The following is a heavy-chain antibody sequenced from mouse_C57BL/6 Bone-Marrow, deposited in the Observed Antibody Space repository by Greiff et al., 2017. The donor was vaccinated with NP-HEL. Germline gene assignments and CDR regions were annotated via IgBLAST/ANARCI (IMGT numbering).Heavy chain of an antibody. Sequence: EVKVVESGGGLVQPGGSLKLSCAASGFTFSDYYMYWVRQTPEKRLEWVAYISNGGGSTYYPATVKGRFTISRDTAKNPLYLQKSRLTSEDKAMYYWARQRVDYAMDYWGQGTSVTVSS. CDR2: ISNGGGST. J-gene: IGHJ4*01. CDR1: GFTFSDYY. V-gene: IGHV5-12*01. CDR3: ARQRVDYAMDY.